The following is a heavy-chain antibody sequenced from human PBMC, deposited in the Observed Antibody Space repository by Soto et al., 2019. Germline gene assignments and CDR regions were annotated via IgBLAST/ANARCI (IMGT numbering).Heavy chain of an antibody. J-gene: IGHJ3*02. Sequence: ASVKVSCKASGYSITGYYMHWGRKDPGQGLEWMGWINPNSGGTNYAQKFQGWVTMTRDTSISTAYMELSRLRSDDTAVYYCATSDYDILTGYPDDAFDIWGQGTMVTVSS. CDR2: INPNSGGT. CDR1: GYSITGYY. D-gene: IGHD3-9*01. V-gene: IGHV1-2*04. CDR3: ATSDYDILTGYPDDAFDI.